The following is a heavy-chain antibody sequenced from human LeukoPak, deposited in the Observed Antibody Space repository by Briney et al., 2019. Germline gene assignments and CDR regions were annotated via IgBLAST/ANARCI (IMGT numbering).Heavy chain of an antibody. CDR3: AREGYDFWGVYMDV. D-gene: IGHD3-3*01. Sequence: PGGSLRLSCAAPGFTFSSYEMNWVRQAPGKGLEWVSYISSSGSTIYYADSVKGRFTISRDNAKNSLYLQMNSLRAEDTAVYYCAREGYDFWGVYMDVWGKGTTVTVSS. J-gene: IGHJ6*03. CDR2: ISSSGSTI. CDR1: GFTFSSYE. V-gene: IGHV3-48*03.